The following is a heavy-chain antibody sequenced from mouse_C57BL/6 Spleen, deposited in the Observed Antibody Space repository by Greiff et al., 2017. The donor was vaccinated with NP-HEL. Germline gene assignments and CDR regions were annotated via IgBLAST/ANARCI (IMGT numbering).Heavy chain of an antibody. CDR2: IDPSDSYT. J-gene: IGHJ4*01. CDR3: ARRKVSAPYAMDY. V-gene: IGHV1-69*01. CDR1: GYTFTSYW. Sequence: QVQLKQPGAELVMPGASVKLSCKASGYTFTSYWMHWVKQRPGQGLEWIGEIDPSDSYTNYNQKFKGKSTLTVDKSSSTAYMQLSSLTSEDSAVYYCARRKVSAPYAMDYWGQGTSVTVSS.